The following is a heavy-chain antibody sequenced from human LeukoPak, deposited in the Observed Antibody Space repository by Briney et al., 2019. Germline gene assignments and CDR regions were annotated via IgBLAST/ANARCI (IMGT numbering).Heavy chain of an antibody. CDR1: GFTFSSYW. D-gene: IGHD1-26*01. Sequence: GGSLRLSCAASGFTFSSYWMHWVRQAPGKGLVWVSRINSDGSSTSYADSVKGRFTISRDNADNSLYLQMNSLRAEDTAVYYCARDKIVGATHFDYWGQGTLVTVSS. CDR3: ARDKIVGATHFDY. CDR2: INSDGSST. V-gene: IGHV3-74*01. J-gene: IGHJ4*02.